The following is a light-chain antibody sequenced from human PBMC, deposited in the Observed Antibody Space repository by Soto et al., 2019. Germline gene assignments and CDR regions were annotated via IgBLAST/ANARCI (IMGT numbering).Light chain of an antibody. CDR1: SSDVGGYNY. V-gene: IGLV2-14*01. J-gene: IGLJ2*01. Sequence: QSALTKPASVSGSPGQSITISCTGTSSDVGGYNYVSWYQQHPGKAPKLMIYDVSNRPSGVSNRFSGSKSGNTASLTISGLQAEDEADAYCSSYTSSSTLVVFGGGTKLTVL. CDR3: SSYTSSSTLVV. CDR2: DVS.